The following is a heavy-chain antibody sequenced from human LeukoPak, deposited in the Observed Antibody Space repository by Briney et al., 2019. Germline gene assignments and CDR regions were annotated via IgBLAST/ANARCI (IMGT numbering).Heavy chain of an antibody. D-gene: IGHD3-10*01. Sequence: SETLSLTCTVSGGSISSGGYSWSWIRQPPGKGLEWIGYIYHSGSTYYNPSLKSRVTISVDRSKNQFSLKLSSVTAADTAVYYCARGRGYYYGSGSFWFDPWGQGTLVTVSS. CDR3: ARGRGYYYGSGSFWFDP. J-gene: IGHJ5*02. CDR2: IYHSGST. CDR1: GGSISSGGYS. V-gene: IGHV4-30-2*01.